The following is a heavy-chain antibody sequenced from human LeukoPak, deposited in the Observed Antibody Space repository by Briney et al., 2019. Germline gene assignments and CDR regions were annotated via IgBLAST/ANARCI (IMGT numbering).Heavy chain of an antibody. CDR2: INHSGST. D-gene: IGHD6-13*01. CDR1: GGSFSGYY. J-gene: IGHJ5*02. CDR3: ARDLRGSSWYGGWFDP. V-gene: IGHV4-34*01. Sequence: SETPSLTCAVYGGSFSGYYWSWIPHPPGKGREWMGEINHSGSTNYNPSLKSRVTISVDTSKNQFSLKLSSVTAADTAVYYCARDLRGSSWYGGWFDPWGQGNLVTVSS.